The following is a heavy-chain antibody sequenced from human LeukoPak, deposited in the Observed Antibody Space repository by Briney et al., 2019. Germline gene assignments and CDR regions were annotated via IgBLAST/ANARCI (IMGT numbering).Heavy chain of an antibody. D-gene: IGHD6-19*01. CDR3: AGDTHSSSWYDH. Sequence: GGSLRLSCAVSGFTVSSIYMSWVRQAPGKGLEWVSFIYSDGNTYYADSVKGRFTLSRDSSRNTPYLQMNSLRVDDTAVYYCAGDTHSSSWYDHWGQGTLVTVSS. J-gene: IGHJ5*02. V-gene: IGHV3-53*01. CDR2: IYSDGNT. CDR1: GFTVSSIY.